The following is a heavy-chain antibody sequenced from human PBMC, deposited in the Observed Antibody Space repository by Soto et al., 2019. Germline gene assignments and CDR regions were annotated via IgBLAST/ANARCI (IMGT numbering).Heavy chain of an antibody. CDR3: ARERTGTRGGDY. Sequence: QVQLVQSGAEVKKPGASVKVSCKASGYTFTSYDINWVRQATGQGLEWMGWMNPNSGNTGYAQKFQGRVTMTMNTSRTTAYMELSSLRSEDPAVYYCARERTGTRGGDYWGQGTLVTVSS. J-gene: IGHJ4*02. V-gene: IGHV1-8*01. CDR1: GYTFTSYD. D-gene: IGHD1-1*01. CDR2: MNPNSGNT.